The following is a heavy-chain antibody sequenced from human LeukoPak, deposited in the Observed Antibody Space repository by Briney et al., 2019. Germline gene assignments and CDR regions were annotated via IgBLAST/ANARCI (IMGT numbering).Heavy chain of an antibody. CDR3: AKFYDSSGQYAFDI. CDR2: IIPIFDEA. Sequence: GASVKVSCKASGGTFSNYAVSWVRQAPGQGLEWLGGIIPIFDEASFAQKFQGRVTIIADESTSTAYMELSSLRSEDTAVYYCAKFYDSSGQYAFDIWGQGTMVTVSS. D-gene: IGHD3-22*01. J-gene: IGHJ3*02. CDR1: GGTFSNYA. V-gene: IGHV1-69*13.